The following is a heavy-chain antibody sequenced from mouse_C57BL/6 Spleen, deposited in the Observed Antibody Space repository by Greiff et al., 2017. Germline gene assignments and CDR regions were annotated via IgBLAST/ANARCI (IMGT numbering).Heavy chain of an antibody. J-gene: IGHJ3*01. D-gene: IGHD2-1*01. CDR2: IHPNSGST. Sequence: QVQLKQPGAELVKPGASVKLSCKASGYTFTSYWMHWVKQRPGQGLEWIGMIHPNSGSTNYNEKFKSKATLTVDKSSSTAYMQLSSLTSEDSAVYYCAYGNFGGFAYWGQGTLVTVSA. CDR3: AYGNFGGFAY. CDR1: GYTFTSYW. V-gene: IGHV1-64*01.